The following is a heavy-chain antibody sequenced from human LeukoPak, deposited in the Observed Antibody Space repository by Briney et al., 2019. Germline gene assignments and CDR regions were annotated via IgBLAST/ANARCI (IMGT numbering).Heavy chain of an antibody. Sequence: GGSLRLSCLASGFTVNRFVMSWVRQTPEKGLEWVSTITGSGGDAYFADSVKGRFTISRDNSKNTLFLQMDGLRFEDTAMYYCAKATPADVAFDMWGQGTMVTVSS. CDR1: GFTVNRFV. CDR2: ITGSGGDA. J-gene: IGHJ3*02. V-gene: IGHV3-23*01. CDR3: AKATPADVAFDM.